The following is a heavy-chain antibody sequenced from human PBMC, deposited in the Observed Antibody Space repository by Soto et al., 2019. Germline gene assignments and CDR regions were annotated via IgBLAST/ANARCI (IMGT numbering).Heavy chain of an antibody. CDR2: IIPIFGTA. CDR1: GGTFSSYA. V-gene: IGHV1-69*13. CDR3: ARETPEDYYDSSGPLGP. J-gene: IGHJ5*02. D-gene: IGHD3-22*01. Sequence: VKVSCKASGGTFSSYAISWVRQAPGQGLEWMGGIIPIFGTANYAQKFQGRVTITADESTSTAYMELSSLRSEDTAVYYCARETPEDYYDSSGPLGPWGQGTLVTVSS.